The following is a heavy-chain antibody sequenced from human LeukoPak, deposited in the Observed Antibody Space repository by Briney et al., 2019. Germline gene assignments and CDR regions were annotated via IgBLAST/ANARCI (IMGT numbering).Heavy chain of an antibody. V-gene: IGHV5-51*01. J-gene: IGHJ4*02. CDR2: IYPGYSDT. CDR1: GYSFNSYW. D-gene: IGHD3-10*01. CDR3: SRLPITMVRGVMPSDY. Sequence: PGESLKTSRKGSGYSFNSYWIGWGRQMSGKGLEMMGIIYPGYSDTRYSPSFQGQVTISPDKFINPAFLQWRSPKTSDPAMYYCSRLPITMVRGVMPSDYWGEGTLVTVSS.